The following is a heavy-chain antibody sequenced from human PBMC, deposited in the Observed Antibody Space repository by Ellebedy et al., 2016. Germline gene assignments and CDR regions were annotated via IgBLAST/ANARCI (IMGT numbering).Heavy chain of an antibody. CDR1: GGTFSSYA. Sequence: SVKVSXXASGGTFSSYAISWVRQAPGQGLEWMGGIIPIFGTANYAQKFQGRVTITADESTSTAYMELSSLRSEDTAVYYCATAFRGVPLGYWGQGTLVTVSS. CDR2: IIPIFGTA. V-gene: IGHV1-69*13. CDR3: ATAFRGVPLGY. D-gene: IGHD3-10*01. J-gene: IGHJ4*02.